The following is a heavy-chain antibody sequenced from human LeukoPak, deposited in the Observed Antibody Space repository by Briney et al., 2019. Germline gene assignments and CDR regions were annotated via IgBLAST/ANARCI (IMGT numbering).Heavy chain of an antibody. CDR1: GGSISNYY. Sequence: PSETLSLTCTVSGGSISNYYWSWIRQPPGKGLEWVGYIYYSGSTNYNPSLKSRVTISVDTSKNQFSLKLSSVTAADTAVYYCARDLPLAAAAGSWGQGTLVTVSS. CDR3: ARDLPLAAAAGS. V-gene: IGHV4-59*01. J-gene: IGHJ4*02. D-gene: IGHD6-13*01. CDR2: IYYSGST.